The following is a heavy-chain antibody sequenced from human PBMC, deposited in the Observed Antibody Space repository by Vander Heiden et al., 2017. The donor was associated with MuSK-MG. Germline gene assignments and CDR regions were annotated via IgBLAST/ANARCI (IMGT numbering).Heavy chain of an antibody. CDR3: ARRVRYGSLSRSRLAHY. CDR2: FNHSGST. V-gene: IGHV4-34*01. D-gene: IGHD4-17*01. CDR1: GGSFSGYY. J-gene: IGHJ4*02. Sequence: QLQLQQWGAGLLKPSETLSLTCAVYGGSFSGYYWSWIRQPPGKGLEWIWEFNHSGSTNYTPSLKSRVTISVDTSKNQFSLNLSSVTAANKAVHYRARRVRYGSLSRSRLAHYRGQVTLITVSS.